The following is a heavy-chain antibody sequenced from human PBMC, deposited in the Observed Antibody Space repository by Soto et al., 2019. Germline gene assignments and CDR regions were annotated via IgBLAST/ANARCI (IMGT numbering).Heavy chain of an antibody. CDR1: GYTFSSFG. V-gene: IGHV1-18*01. CDR3: ARDFLRETWQKNYLDF. Sequence: GASVKVSCKTTGYTFSSFGVSWVRQAPGHGLEWVGWISSYNDDKKYAQKFQGRVTITKDTSTNTAYMELRSLTSDDTGVYYCARDFLRETWQKNYLDFWGQETPVTVSS. J-gene: IGHJ4*02. CDR2: ISSYNDDK.